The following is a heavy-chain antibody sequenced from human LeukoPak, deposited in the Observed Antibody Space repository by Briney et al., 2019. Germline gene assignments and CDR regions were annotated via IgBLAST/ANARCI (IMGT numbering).Heavy chain of an antibody. J-gene: IGHJ4*02. CDR2: IYHTGSA. D-gene: IGHD1-20*01. Sequence: SETLSLTCGVSGYSISRGYFSAWVRHSPGKGLEWIATIYHTGSAYYNPSLESRVTISADTSKNEFSLNLKSVTAADTAVYFCARAGWIITSAIDYWGQGTLVTVSS. CDR1: GYSISRGYF. V-gene: IGHV4-38-2*01. CDR3: ARAGWIITSAIDY.